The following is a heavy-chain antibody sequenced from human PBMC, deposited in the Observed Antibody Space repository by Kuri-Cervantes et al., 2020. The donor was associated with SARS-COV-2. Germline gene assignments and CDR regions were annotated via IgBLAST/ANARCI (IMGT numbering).Heavy chain of an antibody. CDR2: INSDGSST. V-gene: IGHV3-74*01. CDR3: ARDGGYRTSSSFDY. Sequence: GESLKISCAASGFTFSSYWMHWVRQAPGKGLVWVSRINSDGSSTIHADSVKGRFTISRDNAKNTLYLQMNSLRAEDTAVYYCARDGGYRTSSSFDYWGQGTLVTVSS. J-gene: IGHJ4*02. D-gene: IGHD3-16*02. CDR1: GFTFSSYW.